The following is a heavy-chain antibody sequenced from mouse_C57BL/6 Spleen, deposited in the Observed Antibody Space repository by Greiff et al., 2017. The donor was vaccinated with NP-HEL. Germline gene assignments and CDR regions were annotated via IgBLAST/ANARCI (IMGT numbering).Heavy chain of an antibody. CDR3: ARIKKIVATSFDD. J-gene: IGHJ2*01. CDR2: TNPTNGRT. Sequence: QVQLQQPGAELVKAGASVKMSCKASGYTFTSYWMHWVKQRLGQGLEWFAETNPTNGRTYYNEKYKSKATLTVDNSSSTAYMLLSGPTFEDSAVYYWARIKKIVATSFDDWGQGTALTGAS. CDR1: GYTFTSYW. D-gene: IGHD1-1*01. V-gene: IGHV1S81*02.